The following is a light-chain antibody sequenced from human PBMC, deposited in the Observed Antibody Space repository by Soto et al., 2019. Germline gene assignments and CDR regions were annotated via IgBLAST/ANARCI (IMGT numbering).Light chain of an antibody. CDR2: AAS. CDR1: QGISNY. V-gene: IGKV1-27*01. Sequence: DIQMTQSPSSLSASVGDRVTITCRASQGISNYLAWYQQKPGKVPKLLIYAASTLQSGVPSRFSGSGSGTDFTLTISSLHPEDVATYYCQKYNSAPQTFGQGTKV. CDR3: QKYNSAPQT. J-gene: IGKJ1*01.